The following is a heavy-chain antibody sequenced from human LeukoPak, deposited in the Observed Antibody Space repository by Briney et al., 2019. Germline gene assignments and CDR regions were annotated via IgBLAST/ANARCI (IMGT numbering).Heavy chain of an antibody. V-gene: IGHV3-7*03. CDR1: GFTFSSYW. D-gene: IGHD6-13*01. Sequence: PGGSLRLSCAASGFTFSSYWMSWVRQAPGKGLEWVANIKQDGSEKYYVDSVKGRFTISRDNAKNSLYLQMNSLRAEDTAVYYCARGGESFLGIAAAGRFDYWGQGTLVTVSS. CDR2: IKQDGSEK. CDR3: ARGGESFLGIAAAGRFDY. J-gene: IGHJ4*02.